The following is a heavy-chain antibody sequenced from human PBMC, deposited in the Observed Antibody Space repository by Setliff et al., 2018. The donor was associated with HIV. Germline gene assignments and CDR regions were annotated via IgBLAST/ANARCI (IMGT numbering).Heavy chain of an antibody. CDR2: INPGSGDT. D-gene: IGHD3-10*01. V-gene: IGHV1-2*02. CDR3: ARVLSVTMIRGAHGY. CDR1: GYTFAAYY. J-gene: IGHJ4*02. Sequence: ASVKVSCKASGYTFAAYYIHWLRQAPGQGLEWMGWINPGSGDTNYAQKFQGRVTMTSDTTTRTVYMELSSLTSDDTAVYFCARVLSVTMIRGAHGYWGQGTLVTVSS.